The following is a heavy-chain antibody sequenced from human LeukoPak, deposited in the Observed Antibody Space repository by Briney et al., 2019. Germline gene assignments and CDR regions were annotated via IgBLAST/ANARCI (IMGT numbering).Heavy chain of an antibody. D-gene: IGHD5-24*01. V-gene: IGHV3-21*01. Sequence: GGSPRLSCAASGFTFNSYNMNWVRQAPGKGLEWVSYISSSSSYIWYADSVKGRFTISRDNAKNSLYLQMNSLRAEDTAVYYCVRDRRSAGCFDYWGQGTLVTVSS. J-gene: IGHJ4*02. CDR2: ISSSSSYI. CDR3: VRDRRSAGCFDY. CDR1: GFTFNSYN.